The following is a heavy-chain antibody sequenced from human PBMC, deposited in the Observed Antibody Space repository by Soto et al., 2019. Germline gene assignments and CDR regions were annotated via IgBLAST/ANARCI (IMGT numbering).Heavy chain of an antibody. D-gene: IGHD3-16*01. CDR1: GFTFSSYV. V-gene: IGHV3-23*01. J-gene: IGHJ5*02. CDR2: ISGSGSST. Sequence: EVQLLESGGALVQPGGSLRLSCAASGFTFSSYVMCWVRKAPGKGLEWVSSISGSGSSTYYADSVKGRFSISRDNSKNALYLQINRLRGDDTAVYYCASFPWGGTSATWGQGTLVTVSS. CDR3: ASFPWGGTSAT.